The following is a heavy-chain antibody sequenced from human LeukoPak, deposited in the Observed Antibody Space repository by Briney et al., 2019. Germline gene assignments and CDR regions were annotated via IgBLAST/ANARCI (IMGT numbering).Heavy chain of an antibody. Sequence: GGSLRLSCAASGFTFSSYGMTWVRQPPGKGLEWVSTISGSADSTYYADSVKGRFTISRDSSKNTLYLQMNSLRAEDTAVYYCAKVFLTGTGRGFSDSWGQGTLVTVSS. V-gene: IGHV3-23*01. CDR3: AKVFLTGTGRGFSDS. D-gene: IGHD1-7*01. J-gene: IGHJ4*02. CDR1: GFTFSSYG. CDR2: ISGSADST.